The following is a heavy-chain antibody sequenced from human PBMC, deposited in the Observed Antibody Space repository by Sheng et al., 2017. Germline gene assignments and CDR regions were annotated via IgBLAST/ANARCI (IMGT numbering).Heavy chain of an antibody. Sequence: EVQLVESGGGLVKPGGSLRLSCAASGFTFSNAWMSWVRQAPGKGLEWVGRIKSKTDGGTTDYAAPVKGRFTISRDDSKNTLYLQMNSLKTEDTAVYYCTTDLSPRGHFWSGYDYYYYYYGMDVWGQGTTVTVSS. D-gene: IGHD3-3*02. CDR1: GFTFSNAW. V-gene: IGHV3-15*01. CDR2: IKSKTDGGTT. CDR3: TTDLSPRGHFWSGYDYYYYYYGMDV. J-gene: IGHJ6*02.